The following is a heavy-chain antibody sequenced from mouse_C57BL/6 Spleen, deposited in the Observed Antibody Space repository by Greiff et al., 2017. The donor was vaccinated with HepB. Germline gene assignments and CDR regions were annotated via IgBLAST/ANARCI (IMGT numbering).Heavy chain of an antibody. J-gene: IGHJ1*03. V-gene: IGHV1-52*01. CDR1: GYTFTSYW. CDR3: ARGEATYYGNYDWYFGV. D-gene: IGHD2-10*01. CDR2: IDPSDSET. Sequence: QVQLQQPGAELVRPGSSVKLSCKASGYTFTSYWMHWVKQRPIQGLEWIGNIDPSDSETHYNQKFKDKATLTVDKSSSTAYMQLSSLTSEDSAVYYCARGEATYYGNYDWYFGVWGTGTTVTVSS.